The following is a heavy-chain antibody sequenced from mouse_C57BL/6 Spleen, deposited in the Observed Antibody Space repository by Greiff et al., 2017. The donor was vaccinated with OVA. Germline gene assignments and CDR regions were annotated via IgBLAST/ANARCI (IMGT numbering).Heavy chain of an antibody. V-gene: IGHV2-2*01. CDR2: IWSGGST. D-gene: IGHD2-5*01. Sequence: QVQLQQSGPGLVQPSQSLSITCTVSGFSFTSYGVHWVRQSPGKGLEWLGVIWSGGSTDYNAALISRLSISKDNSKSKVFFKMNSLQADDTAIYYCARKEVTSAYYAMDYWGQGTSVTVSS. CDR3: ARKEVTSAYYAMDY. CDR1: GFSFTSYG. J-gene: IGHJ4*01.